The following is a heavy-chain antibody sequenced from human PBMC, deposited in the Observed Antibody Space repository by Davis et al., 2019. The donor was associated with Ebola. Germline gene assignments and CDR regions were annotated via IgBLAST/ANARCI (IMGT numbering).Heavy chain of an antibody. V-gene: IGHV4-59*11. CDR1: GGSISHHY. D-gene: IGHD6-19*01. J-gene: IGHJ6*02. Sequence: GALRLSCNVSGGSISHHYWSWIRQPPGKGLEWIGYVNYRGTTNYNPSLKNRVTISVDTSENQFALKLTSVTAEDTAVYFCARDDGRGWPYGMDVWGQGTLVTVSS. CDR3: ARDDGRGWPYGMDV. CDR2: VNYRGTT.